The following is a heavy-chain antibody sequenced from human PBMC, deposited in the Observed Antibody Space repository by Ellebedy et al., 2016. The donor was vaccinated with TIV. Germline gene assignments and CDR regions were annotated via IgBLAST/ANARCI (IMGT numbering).Heavy chain of an antibody. Sequence: GESLKISCAASGFTFSSYALHWVRQAPGKGLEWVALISSDGSNKYYADSVKGRFTISRDNAKNTLYLQMNSLRAEDTAVYYCARGHYYDSSGYYGHWGQGTLVTVSS. CDR3: ARGHYYDSSGYYGH. CDR2: ISSDGSNK. J-gene: IGHJ4*02. V-gene: IGHV3-30-3*01. D-gene: IGHD3-22*01. CDR1: GFTFSSYA.